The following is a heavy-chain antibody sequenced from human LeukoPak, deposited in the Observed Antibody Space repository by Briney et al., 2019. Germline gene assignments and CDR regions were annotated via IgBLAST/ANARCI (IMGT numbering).Heavy chain of an antibody. CDR3: ALYSNGADGWFDP. V-gene: IGHV3-23*01. D-gene: IGHD2-15*01. CDR1: GFMFSSYA. Sequence: GGSLRLSCAASGFMFSSYAMSWVRQAPGKGLEWVSSISGSGGNTYYADSVKGRFTISRDNSKNTLYLQVNSLRVEDTAIYFCALYSNGADGWFDPWGQETLFTVSS. J-gene: IGHJ5*02. CDR2: ISGSGGNT.